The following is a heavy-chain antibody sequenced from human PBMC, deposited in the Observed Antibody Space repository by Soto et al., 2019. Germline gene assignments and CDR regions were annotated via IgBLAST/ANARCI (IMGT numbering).Heavy chain of an antibody. J-gene: IGHJ5*02. CDR2: IYYSGST. CDR3: ARSVFP. Sequence: QVQLQESGPGPVKPSQTLSLTCTVSGGSISSGGYYWNWIRQHPGKGLEWIGFIYYSGSTYYNPLLNSLITISVDTSKNQFSLKLSSVTAADTDVYYCARSVFPWRQGTLVTVSS. V-gene: IGHV4-31*01. CDR1: GGSISSGGYY.